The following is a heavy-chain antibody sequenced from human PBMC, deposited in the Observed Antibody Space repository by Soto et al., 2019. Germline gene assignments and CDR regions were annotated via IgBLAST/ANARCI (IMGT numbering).Heavy chain of an antibody. CDR2: IYHSGST. Sequence: TCAVSGGSISSSNWWGWVRQPPGKGLEWIGEIYHSGSTNYNPSLKSRVTISVDKSKNQFSLKLSSVTAADTAVYYCARDRPWDIVVVPAAMGNYDAFDIWGQGTMVTVSS. CDR1: GGSISSSNW. D-gene: IGHD2-2*01. CDR3: ARDRPWDIVVVPAAMGNYDAFDI. J-gene: IGHJ3*02. V-gene: IGHV4-4*02.